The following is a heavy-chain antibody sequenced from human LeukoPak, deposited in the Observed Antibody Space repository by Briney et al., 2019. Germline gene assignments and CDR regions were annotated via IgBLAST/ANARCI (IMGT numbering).Heavy chain of an antibody. CDR3: AMQGDVLLWS. CDR2: IYHSGST. D-gene: IGHD3-10*01. J-gene: IGHJ4*02. Sequence: SETLSLTCTVSGGSISSSDYYWGWFRQPPGKGPEWIGSIYHSGSTYYNPSLKSRVTISVDTSKNQFSLKLSSVTAADTAVYYCAMQGDVLLWSWGQGTLVTVSS. CDR1: GGSISSSDYY. V-gene: IGHV4-39*07.